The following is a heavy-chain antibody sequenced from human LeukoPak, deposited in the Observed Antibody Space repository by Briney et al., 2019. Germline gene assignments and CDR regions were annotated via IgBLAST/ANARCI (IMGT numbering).Heavy chain of an antibody. V-gene: IGHV1-24*01. J-gene: IGHJ6*02. CDR2: FDVEKGET. CDR3: ATELRLGGLDV. Sequence: ASVKVSCKVSGDTLAEFSIHWLRQAGGKGLEWMGGFDVEKGETIYSQKFQGRVIMTEDISTDTAYLDLSSLISEDTAVYYCATELRLGGLDVWGQGTTVTVSS. CDR1: GDTLAEFS. D-gene: IGHD3-3*01.